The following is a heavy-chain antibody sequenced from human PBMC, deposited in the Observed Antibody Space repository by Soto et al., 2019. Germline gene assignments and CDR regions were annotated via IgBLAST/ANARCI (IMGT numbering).Heavy chain of an antibody. CDR1: GYSFTSYW. J-gene: IGHJ6*03. Sequence: GESLKISCKGSGYSFTSYWIGWVRQMPGKGLEWMGIIYPGDSDTRYSPSFQGQVTISADKSISTAYLQWSSLKASDTAMYYCARRNYDILTGYYGLSDYYYYYYMDVWGKGTKVTVSS. D-gene: IGHD3-9*01. CDR3: ARRNYDILTGYYGLSDYYYYYYMDV. V-gene: IGHV5-51*01. CDR2: IYPGDSDT.